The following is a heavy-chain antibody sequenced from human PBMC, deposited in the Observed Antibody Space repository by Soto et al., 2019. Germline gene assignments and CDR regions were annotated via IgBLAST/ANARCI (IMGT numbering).Heavy chain of an antibody. CDR2: ISHSGSS. Sequence: SETLSLTCAVYGGSFSGYWTWVRQPPGKGLEWIGEISHSGSSNYSPSLKSRVTLSVDTSKNQFSLNLRSVTAADTAFYYCERALRFDPWGQGTLVTVSS. CDR1: GGSFSGY. CDR3: ERALRFDP. V-gene: IGHV4-34*01. J-gene: IGHJ5*02.